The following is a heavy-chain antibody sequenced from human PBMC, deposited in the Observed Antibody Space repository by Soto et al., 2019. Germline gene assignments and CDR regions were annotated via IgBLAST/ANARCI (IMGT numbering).Heavy chain of an antibody. CDR1: GDSVSSNSAA. CDR3: AREYSSSSSLYFDY. CDR2: TYYRYKWYS. Sequence: SQTLSLTCVISGDSVSSNSAAWNWIRQSPSRGLEWLGRTYYRYKWYSDYAVSVKSRITINPDTSKNQFSLQLNSVTPEDTAVYYCAREYSSSSSLYFDYWGQGTLVTVSS. V-gene: IGHV6-1*01. D-gene: IGHD6-6*01. J-gene: IGHJ4*02.